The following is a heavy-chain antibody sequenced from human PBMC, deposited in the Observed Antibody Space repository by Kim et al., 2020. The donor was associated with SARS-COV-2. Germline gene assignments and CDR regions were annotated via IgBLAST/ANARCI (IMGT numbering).Heavy chain of an antibody. Sequence: ASVKVSCKASGYTFTSYGISWVRQAPGQGLEWMGWISAYNGNTNYAQKLQAIVTMTTDTSTSTAYMELRSLRSDDTAVYYCSRESGHPYCGDDCSNEAYYDYYGMDVWGKGTTVTVSS. CDR1: GYTFTSYG. J-gene: IGHJ6*01. CDR3: SRESGHPYCGDDCSNEAYYDYYGMDV. CDR2: ISAYNGNT. V-gene: IGHV1-18*01. D-gene: IGHD2-21*02.